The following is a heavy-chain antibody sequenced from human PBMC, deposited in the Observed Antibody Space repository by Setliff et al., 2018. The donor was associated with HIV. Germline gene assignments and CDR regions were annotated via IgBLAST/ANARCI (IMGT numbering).Heavy chain of an antibody. D-gene: IGHD3-3*01. CDR2: ISSSSRSK. CDR1: GFTFSTYS. V-gene: IGHV3-21*01. J-gene: IGHJ4*02. CDR3: ARDVSWRVRTYIDY. Sequence: KPGGSLRLSCEASGFTFSTYSMNWVRQAPGKGLEWVSSISSSSRSKYCADSVKGRFTISRDNAKNSLYLQMNSLTAEDTAVYYCARDVSWRVRTYIDYWGQGALVTVSS.